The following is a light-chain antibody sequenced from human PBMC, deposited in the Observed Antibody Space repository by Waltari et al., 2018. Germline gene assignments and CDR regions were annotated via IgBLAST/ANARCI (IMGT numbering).Light chain of an antibody. CDR2: ENT. V-gene: IGLV1-51*02. CDR3: GTWDSSLSGAV. CDR1: SSNLGKNY. Sequence: QSVLTQPPSVSAAPGQRVTISCSGGSSNLGKNYVPWSRQFPGTAPNLLIYENTERPSGIPGRFSGSKSGTSATLDITGLQAGDEADYYCGTWDSSLSGAVFGGGTHLTVL. J-gene: IGLJ7*01.